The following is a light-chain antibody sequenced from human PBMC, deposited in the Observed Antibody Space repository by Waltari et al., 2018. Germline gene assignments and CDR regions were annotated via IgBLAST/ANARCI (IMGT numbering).Light chain of an antibody. Sequence: QLVLTQSPSASASLGASVKHTCTLTSGHSTNIIALLQQQPEKGPRYLMNVNSDGSHNKGVGIPDRFSGSSSGAERYLTISSLQSEDEADYYCQTGGHGTWVFGGGTRLTVL. CDR2: VNSDGSH. J-gene: IGLJ3*02. CDR1: SGHSTNI. CDR3: QTGGHGTWV. V-gene: IGLV4-69*01.